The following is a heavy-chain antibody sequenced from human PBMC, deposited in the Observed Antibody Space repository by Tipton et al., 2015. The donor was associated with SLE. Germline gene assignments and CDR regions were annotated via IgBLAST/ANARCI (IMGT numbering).Heavy chain of an antibody. CDR3: ARATDGYNPPPGY. Sequence: TLSLTCIVSRVSINDYYWNWIRRPPGTGLGWFVYVYYSGIAHYNPFLDGRVTLSADRSKNQISLRLTSVTAADAGVYYWARATDGYNPPPGYWGPGTLVTVSS. D-gene: IGHD5-24*01. J-gene: IGHJ4*02. CDR2: VYYSGIA. V-gene: IGHV4-59*01. CDR1: RVSINDYY.